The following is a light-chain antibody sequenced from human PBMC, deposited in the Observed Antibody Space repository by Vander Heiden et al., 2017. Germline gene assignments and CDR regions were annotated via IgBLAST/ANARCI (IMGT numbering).Light chain of an antibody. V-gene: IGLV1-44*01. CDR1: SSNIGSNT. J-gene: IGLJ3*02. Sequence: QPVLTQPPSASGTPAPRVTISCSGSSSNIGSNTVNWYQQLPGTAPKLLIYSNNQRPSGVPDRFSGSKSGTSASLAISGLQSEDEADYYCAAWDDSLNGWVFGGGTKLTVL. CDR3: AAWDDSLNGWV. CDR2: SNN.